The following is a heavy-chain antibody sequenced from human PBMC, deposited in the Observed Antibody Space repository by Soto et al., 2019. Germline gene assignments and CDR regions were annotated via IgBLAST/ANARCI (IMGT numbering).Heavy chain of an antibody. V-gene: IGHV1-2*04. CDR1: GYTFTGYY. J-gene: IGHJ2*01. CDR3: ARDSSGARWLQSNWYFDL. D-gene: IGHD5-12*01. CDR2: INPNSGGT. Sequence: QVQLVQSGAEVKKPGASVKVSCKASGYTFTGYYMHWVRQAPGQGLEWMGWINPNSGGTNYAQKFQGWVTMTRDTSINTAYMELSRLRSDDTAVYYCARDSSGARWLQSNWYFDLWGRGTLVTVSS.